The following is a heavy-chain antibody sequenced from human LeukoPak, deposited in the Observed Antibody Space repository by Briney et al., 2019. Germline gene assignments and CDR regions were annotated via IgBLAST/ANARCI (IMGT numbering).Heavy chain of an antibody. CDR2: IYYSGST. D-gene: IGHD5-12*01. Sequence: KPSETLSLTCTVSGGSISSYYWSWIRQPPGKGLEWIGYIYYSGSTNYNPSLKSRVTISVDTSKNQFSLKLSSVTAADTAVYYCASFSGYDSGFDYWGQGTLVTVSS. V-gene: IGHV4-59*08. CDR1: GGSISSYY. CDR3: ASFSGYDSGFDY. J-gene: IGHJ4*02.